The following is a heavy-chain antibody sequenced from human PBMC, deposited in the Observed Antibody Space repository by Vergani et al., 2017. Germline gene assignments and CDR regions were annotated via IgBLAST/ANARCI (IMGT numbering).Heavy chain of an antibody. V-gene: IGHV3-30-3*01. CDR2: ISYDGSNK. J-gene: IGHJ4*02. CDR3: ARGMGGWPNDY. Sequence: QVQLVESGGGVVQPGRSLRLSCAASGFTFSSYAMHWVRQAPGKGLEWVAVISYDGSNKYYADSVKGRFTISRDNSKNTLYLQMNSLRAEDTAVYYCARGMGGWPNDYWGQGTLVTVSS. D-gene: IGHD6-19*01. CDR1: GFTFSSYA.